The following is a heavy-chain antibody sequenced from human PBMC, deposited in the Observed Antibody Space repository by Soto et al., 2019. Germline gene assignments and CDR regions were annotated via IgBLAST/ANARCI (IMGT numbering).Heavy chain of an antibody. CDR1: VFSIIGSY. Sequence: PSDTLSLTCSFSVFSIIGSYCSWILQSPGKGLEWLGYVYYTGSTNYSPSLRSRVSISVDTSKNEFSLRLSSVTAAYTAVYFCARSVAVTGAHIEYWGQGTQVTVSS. J-gene: IGHJ4*02. V-gene: IGHV4-59*01. CDR3: ARSVAVTGAHIEY. CDR2: VYYTGST. D-gene: IGHD2-8*02.